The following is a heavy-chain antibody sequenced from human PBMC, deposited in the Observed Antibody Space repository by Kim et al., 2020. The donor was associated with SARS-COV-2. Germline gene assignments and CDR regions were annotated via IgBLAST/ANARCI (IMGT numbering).Heavy chain of an antibody. CDR1: GYTFTSYA. D-gene: IGHD3-10*01. CDR3: ARDLYYYGSGSLTGSYYYGMDV. CDR2: INAGNGNT. Sequence: ASVKVSCKASGYTFTSYAMHWVRQAPGQRLEWMGWINAGNGNTKYSQKFQGRVTITRDTSASTAYMELSSLRSEDTAVYYCARDLYYYGSGSLTGSYYYGMDVWGQGTTVTVSS. J-gene: IGHJ6*02. V-gene: IGHV1-3*01.